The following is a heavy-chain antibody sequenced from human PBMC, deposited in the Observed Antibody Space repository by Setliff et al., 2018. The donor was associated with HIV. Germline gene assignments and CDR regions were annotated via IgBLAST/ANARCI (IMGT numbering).Heavy chain of an antibody. Sequence: GASVKVSCKASGYTFTSYAMNWVRQAPGQGLEWMGWINTNTGNPTYAQGFTGRFVFSLDTSVSTAYLQMNSLRVEDAALYYCVKGFSSGWSNFDSWGQGTLVTSPQ. CDR1: GYTFTSYA. V-gene: IGHV7-4-1*02. CDR3: VKGFSSGWSNFDS. D-gene: IGHD6-19*01. CDR2: INTNTGNP. J-gene: IGHJ4*02.